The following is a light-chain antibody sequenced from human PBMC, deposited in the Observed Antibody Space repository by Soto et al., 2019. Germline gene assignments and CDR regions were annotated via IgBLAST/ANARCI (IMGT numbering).Light chain of an antibody. J-gene: IGKJ2*02. Sequence: DIVMTQSPLSLPVTPGEPASISCRSSQSLLHSNGYNYLDWYLQKPGQSPQLLIYLGSNRASGVPDRFSGSGSGTDFRLKISRVEAEDVGVYYCMQALQTPRTFCQGTKLEIK. V-gene: IGKV2-28*01. CDR3: MQALQTPRT. CDR1: QSLLHSNGYNY. CDR2: LGS.